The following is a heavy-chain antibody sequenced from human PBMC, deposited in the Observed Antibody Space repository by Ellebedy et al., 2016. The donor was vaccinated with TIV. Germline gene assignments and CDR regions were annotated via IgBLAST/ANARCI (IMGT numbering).Heavy chain of an antibody. D-gene: IGHD2-15*01. Sequence: PGGSLRLSCAASGFTVSTKYMSWVRPAPGKGLEWVSVCHSGGSTYYSDSVKGRFSISRDNSKNTLSLQMTGLRAEDTAVYYCARDGYCSGGSCYYYSGLDVWGQGTTVTVSS. V-gene: IGHV3-53*01. J-gene: IGHJ6*02. CDR2: CHSGGST. CDR3: ARDGYCSGGSCYYYSGLDV. CDR1: GFTVSTKY.